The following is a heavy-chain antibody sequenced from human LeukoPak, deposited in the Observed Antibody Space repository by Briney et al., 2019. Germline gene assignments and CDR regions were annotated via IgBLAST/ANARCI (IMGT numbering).Heavy chain of an antibody. CDR1: GYTFTSYD. V-gene: IGHV1-8*03. CDR2: MNPNSGNT. Sequence: ASVKVSCKASGYTFTSYDINWVRQATGQGLEWMGWMNPNSGNTGYAQKFQGRVTITRNTSISTAYMELSSLRSEDTAVYYCARGTYYYGSGRVRGAFDIWSQGTMVTVSS. D-gene: IGHD3-10*01. J-gene: IGHJ3*02. CDR3: ARGTYYYGSGRVRGAFDI.